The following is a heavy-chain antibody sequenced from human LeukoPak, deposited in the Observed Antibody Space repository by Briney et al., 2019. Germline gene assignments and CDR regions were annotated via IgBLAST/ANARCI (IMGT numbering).Heavy chain of an antibody. J-gene: IGHJ4*02. V-gene: IGHV4-59*13. CDR3: ARIDPLGFFDQ. CDR2: VFYSGSS. Sequence: SETLSLACTVSGAFTSTYYWSWVRQPPTGGLEWIGYVFYSGSSNYNPNFTSRVTMSVDTSKSQFSLKLTSVGDADTAVYYCARIDPLGFFDQWGQGTLVTVSS. CDR1: GAFTSTYY. D-gene: IGHD6-25*01.